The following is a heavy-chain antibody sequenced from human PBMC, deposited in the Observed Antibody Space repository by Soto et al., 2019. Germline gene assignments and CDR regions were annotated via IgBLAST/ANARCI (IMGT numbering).Heavy chain of an antibody. J-gene: IGHJ6*03. V-gene: IGHV3-21*01. CDR3: AREGYYCTNGVCHYYYYMDV. Sequence: GGSLRLSCAASGFTFSSYSMNWVRQAPGKGLEWVSSISSSSSYIYYADSVKGRFTISRDNAKNSLYLQMNSLRAEDTAVYYCAREGYYCTNGVCHYYYYMDVWGKGTTVTVSS. D-gene: IGHD2-8*01. CDR2: ISSSSSYI. CDR1: GFTFSSYS.